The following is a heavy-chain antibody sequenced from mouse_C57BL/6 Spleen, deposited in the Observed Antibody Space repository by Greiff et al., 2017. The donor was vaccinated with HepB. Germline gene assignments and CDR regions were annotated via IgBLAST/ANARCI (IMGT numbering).Heavy chain of an antibody. CDR1: GYSITSGYY. D-gene: IGHD2-4*01. Sequence: EVQRVESGPGLVKPSQSLSLTCSVTGYSITSGYYWNWIRQSPGNKLEWMGYISYDGSNNYNPSLKNRISITRDTSKNQLFLKLNSVTTEDTATYYCARMEDYGAMDYWGQGTSVTVSS. CDR3: ARMEDYGAMDY. CDR2: ISYDGSN. J-gene: IGHJ4*01. V-gene: IGHV3-6*01.